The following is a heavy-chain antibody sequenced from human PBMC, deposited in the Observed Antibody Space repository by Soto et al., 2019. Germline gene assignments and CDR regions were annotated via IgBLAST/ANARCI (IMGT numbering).Heavy chain of an antibody. CDR2: IKPSGGSA. D-gene: IGHD3-10*01. CDR3: PRDTMVRGASLDYYYYYGMDV. J-gene: IGHJ6*02. CDR1: GYTFTSYY. Sequence: SVKGSCQASGYTFTSYYMHWGRQAPGQGLEWRGIIKPSGGSASYAQKFQGRGTMTRDKSTSTVYMELSSLRSEHTAVYYCPRDTMVRGASLDYYYYYGMDVWGPGTTVTVSS. V-gene: IGHV1-46*01.